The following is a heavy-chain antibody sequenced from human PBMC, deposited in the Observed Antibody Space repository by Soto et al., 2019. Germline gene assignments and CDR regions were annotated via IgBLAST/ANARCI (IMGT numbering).Heavy chain of an antibody. J-gene: IGHJ4*02. CDR2: IIPILGIA. D-gene: IGHD1-1*01. CDR3: ATGSYNWNDGGFDY. CDR1: GGTFSSYT. V-gene: IGHV1-69*02. Sequence: GASVKVSCKASGGTFSSYTISWVRQAPGQGLEWMGRIIPILGIANYAQKFQGRVTMTEDTSTDTAYMELSSLRSEDTAVYYCATGSYNWNDGGFDYWGQGTLVTVSS.